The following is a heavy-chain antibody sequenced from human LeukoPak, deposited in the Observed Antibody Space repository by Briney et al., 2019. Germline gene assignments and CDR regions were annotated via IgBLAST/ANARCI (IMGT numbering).Heavy chain of an antibody. V-gene: IGHV4-59*01. CDR1: GGSISSYY. D-gene: IGHD3-9*01. Sequence: SETLSLTCTVSGGSISSYYWSWIRQPPGKGLEWIGYVYYSGSTNYNPSLKSRVTISVDTSKNQFSLKLSSVTAADTAVYYCARHLYHYDILTGVIYYFDYWGQGTLVTVSS. J-gene: IGHJ4*02. CDR3: ARHLYHYDILTGVIYYFDY. CDR2: VYYSGST.